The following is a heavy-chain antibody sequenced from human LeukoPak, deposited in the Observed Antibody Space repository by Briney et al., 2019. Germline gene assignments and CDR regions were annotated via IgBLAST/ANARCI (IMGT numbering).Heavy chain of an antibody. J-gene: IGHJ4*02. CDR2: GVPIFGTG. Sequence: ASVKVSCTAAGGTVTSYAISWVWQAHGQGHEWMGGGVPIFGTGNYEQKFQGRVTITTDESTSTAYMELSSLTSEDTAVYYCARERSSGSYYIGVYFDYWGQGTLVTVSS. V-gene: IGHV1-69*05. CDR3: ARERSSGSYYIGVYFDY. CDR1: GGTVTSYA. D-gene: IGHD1-26*01.